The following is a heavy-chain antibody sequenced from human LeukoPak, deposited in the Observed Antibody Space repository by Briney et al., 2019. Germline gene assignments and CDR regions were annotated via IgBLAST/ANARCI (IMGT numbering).Heavy chain of an antibody. V-gene: IGHV3-15*01. CDR3: TTDVGATYFDY. Sequence: PGGSLRLSCAASGVTFSNAWMSWVRQAPGKGLEWVGRIKSKTDGGTTDYAAPVKGRFTISRDDSKNTLYLQMNSLKTEDTAVCYCTTDVGATYFDYWGQGTLVTVSS. J-gene: IGHJ4*02. D-gene: IGHD1-26*01. CDR2: IKSKTDGGTT. CDR1: GVTFSNAW.